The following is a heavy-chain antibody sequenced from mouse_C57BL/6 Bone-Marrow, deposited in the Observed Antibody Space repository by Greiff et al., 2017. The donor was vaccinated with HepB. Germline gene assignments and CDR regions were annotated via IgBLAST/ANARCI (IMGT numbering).Heavy chain of an antibody. J-gene: IGHJ3*01. CDR3: ARDYAWFAY. Sequence: EVKLMESVGGLVKPGGSLKLSCAASGFTFSSYAMSWVRQTPEKRLEWVATISDGGSYTYYPDNVKGRFTISRDNAKNNLYLQMSHLKSEDTAMYYCARDYAWFAYWGQGTLVTVSA. CDR2: ISDGGSYT. D-gene: IGHD1-1*02. CDR1: GFTFSSYA. V-gene: IGHV5-4*01.